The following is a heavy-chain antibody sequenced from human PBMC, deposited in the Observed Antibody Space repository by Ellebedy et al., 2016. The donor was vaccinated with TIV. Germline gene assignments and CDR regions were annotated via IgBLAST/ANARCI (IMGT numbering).Heavy chain of an antibody. V-gene: IGHV3-7*01. CDR1: GFNFRSYW. J-gene: IGHJ5*01. D-gene: IGHD4-17*01. CDR3: ARRGSYGDYAVQVNSWFDS. Sequence: GESLKISCAASGFNFRSYWMGWVRQAPGKGLAWVANIYQDGSQKYYVDSAEGRFTISRDNAKNSLFLQMNSLRVEDTAVYYCARRGSYGDYAVQVNSWFDSWGRGTLVTVSS. CDR2: IYQDGSQK.